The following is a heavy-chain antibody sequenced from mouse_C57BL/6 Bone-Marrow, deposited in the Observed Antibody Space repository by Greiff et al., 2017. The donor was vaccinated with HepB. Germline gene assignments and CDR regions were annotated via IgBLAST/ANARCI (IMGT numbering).Heavy chain of an antibody. V-gene: IGHV5-4*01. J-gene: IGHJ1*03. CDR3: ARDRGTVVDHWYCDV. CDR2: ISDGGSYT. CDR1: GFTFSSYA. Sequence: EVKLMESGGGLVKPGGSLKLSCAASGFTFSSYAMSWVRQTPEKRLEWVATISDGGSYTYYPDNVKGRFTISRDNAKNNLYLQMSHLKSEDTAMYYCARDRGTVVDHWYCDVWGTGTTVTVSS. D-gene: IGHD1-1*01.